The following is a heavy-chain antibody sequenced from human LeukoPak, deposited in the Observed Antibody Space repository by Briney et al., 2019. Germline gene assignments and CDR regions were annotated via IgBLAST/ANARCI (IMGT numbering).Heavy chain of an antibody. CDR2: IIPIFGTA. CDR1: GGTFSSYA. CDR3: ARDRRKELFLDVDIVATVTESHGMDV. D-gene: IGHD5-12*01. Sequence: PGGSLRLSCAASGGTFSSYAISWVRQAPGQGLEWMGGIIPIFGTANYAQKFQGRVTITADESTSTAYMELSSLRSEDTAVYYCARDRRKELFLDVDIVATVTESHGMDVWGQGTTVTVSS. J-gene: IGHJ6*02. V-gene: IGHV1-69*01.